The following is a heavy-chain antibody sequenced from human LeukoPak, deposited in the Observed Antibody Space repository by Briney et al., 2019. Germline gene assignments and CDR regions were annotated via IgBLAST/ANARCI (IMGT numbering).Heavy chain of an antibody. Sequence: GGSLRLFCAASGFTFSSYAMSWVCQAPGKGLEWVSAISGSGGSTYYADSVKGRFTISRDNSKNTLYLQMNSLRAEDTAVYYCAKGYSSASYYFDYWGQGTLVTVSS. CDR1: GFTFSSYA. J-gene: IGHJ4*02. D-gene: IGHD6-19*01. CDR2: ISGSGGST. V-gene: IGHV3-23*01. CDR3: AKGYSSASYYFDY.